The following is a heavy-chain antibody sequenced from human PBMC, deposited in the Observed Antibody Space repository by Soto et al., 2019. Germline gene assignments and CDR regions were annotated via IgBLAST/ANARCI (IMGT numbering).Heavy chain of an antibody. CDR3: ARDQGYCSGGSCFYYGMDV. D-gene: IGHD2-15*01. Sequence: VGSLRLSCAASGFAFSSYSMNWVRQAPGKGLEWVSSISSSSSYIYYADSVKGRFTISRDNAKNSLYLQMNSLRAEDTAVYYCARDQGYCSGGSCFYYGMDVWGQGTTVTVSS. J-gene: IGHJ6*02. CDR2: ISSSSSYI. V-gene: IGHV3-21*01. CDR1: GFAFSSYS.